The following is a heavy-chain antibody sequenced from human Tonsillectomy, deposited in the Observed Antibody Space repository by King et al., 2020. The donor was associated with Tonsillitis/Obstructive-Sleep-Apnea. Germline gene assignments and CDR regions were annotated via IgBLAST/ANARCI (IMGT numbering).Heavy chain of an antibody. Sequence: VQLQESGPGLVKPSETLSLTCTVSGGSVSSGSYYWSWIRQPPGKGLEWIGYIYYSGSTNYNPSLKSRVTISVDTSKNQFSLKLSSVTAADTAVYYCARVSLKRYLAAAGVYYFDYWGQGTLVTVSS. J-gene: IGHJ4*02. CDR3: ARVSLKRYLAAAGVYYFDY. CDR2: IYYSGST. CDR1: GGSVSSGSYY. D-gene: IGHD6-13*01. V-gene: IGHV4-61*01.